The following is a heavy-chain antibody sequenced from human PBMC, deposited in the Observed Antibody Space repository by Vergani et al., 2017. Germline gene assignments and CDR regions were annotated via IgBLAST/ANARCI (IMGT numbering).Heavy chain of an antibody. Sequence: EVQLVESGGGLVQPGGSLTLSCAASGFTFSGSAMHWVRQAPGKGLEWVSVIYSGGSTYYADSVKGRFTISRDNSKNTLYLQMNSLRAEDTAVYYCGYSSSRTEGGMDVWGQGTTVTVSS. J-gene: IGHJ6*02. V-gene: IGHV3-66*02. CDR1: GFTFSGSA. CDR3: GYSSSRTEGGMDV. CDR2: IYSGGST. D-gene: IGHD6-13*01.